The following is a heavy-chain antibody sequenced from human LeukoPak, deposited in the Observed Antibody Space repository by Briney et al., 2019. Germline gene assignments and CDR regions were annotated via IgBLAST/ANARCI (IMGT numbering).Heavy chain of an antibody. CDR3: ARVGSYLRIDY. V-gene: IGHV4-59*01. J-gene: IGHJ4*02. CDR2: VYHSGIT. Sequence: PSETLSLTCTVSGGSISDYYWSWIRQPPGKRLEWIAYVYHSGITNYNPSLQSRVTISLDTSTKQFSLKMNSVAAADTAVYYCARVGSYLRIDYWGQGTLVTVSS. CDR1: GGSISDYY. D-gene: IGHD3-10*01.